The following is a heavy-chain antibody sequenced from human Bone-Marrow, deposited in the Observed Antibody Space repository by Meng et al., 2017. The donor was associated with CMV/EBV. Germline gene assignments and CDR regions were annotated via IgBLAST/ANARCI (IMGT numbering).Heavy chain of an antibody. V-gene: IGHV1-69*05. J-gene: IGHJ5*02. Sequence: SVKVSCKASGYTFTGYYMHWVRQAPGQGLEWMGGIIPIFGTANYAQKFQGRVTITTDESTSTAYMELSSLRSEDTAVYYCARDRITMVRGPTSYNWFDPWGQGTLVTVSS. CDR1: GYTFTGYY. D-gene: IGHD3-10*01. CDR2: IIPIFGTA. CDR3: ARDRITMVRGPTSYNWFDP.